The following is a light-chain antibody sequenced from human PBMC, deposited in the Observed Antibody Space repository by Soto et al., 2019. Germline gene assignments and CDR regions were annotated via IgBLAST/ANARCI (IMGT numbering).Light chain of an antibody. Sequence: DIQMTQSPSSLSASVGDRVTITCRASQGIGNDLGWYQQKLGKAPKRLIYAASSLQIGVPSRFSGSGSGTEFTLTISTLRPEDFATYYCLQHNSFPLTFGGGTKVDIK. CDR3: LQHNSFPLT. V-gene: IGKV1-17*01. CDR2: AAS. CDR1: QGIGND. J-gene: IGKJ4*01.